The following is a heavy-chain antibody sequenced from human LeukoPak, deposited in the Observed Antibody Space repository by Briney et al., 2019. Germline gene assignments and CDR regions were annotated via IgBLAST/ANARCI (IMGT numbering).Heavy chain of an antibody. CDR3: ARDSRREWELPGIDAFDI. D-gene: IGHD1-26*01. V-gene: IGHV4-4*07. CDR2: IYTSGST. J-gene: IGHJ3*02. CDR1: GGSISSYY. Sequence: SETLSLTCTVSGGSISSYYWSWIRQPAGKGLEWIGRIYTSGSTNYNPSLKSRVTMSVDTSKNQFSLKLSSVTAADTAVYYCARDSRREWELPGIDAFDIWGQGTMVTVSS.